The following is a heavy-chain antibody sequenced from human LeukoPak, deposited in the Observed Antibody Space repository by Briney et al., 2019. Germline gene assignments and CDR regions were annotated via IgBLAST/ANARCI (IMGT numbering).Heavy chain of an antibody. V-gene: IGHV3-20*04. J-gene: IGHJ4*02. CDR3: ARYDGGSGPFDY. CDR1: GFTFDDYA. D-gene: IGHD3-10*01. Sequence: GGSLRLSCAASGFTFDDYAMHWVRQAPGKGLEWISVIYIDGTTYYADSVKGRFTISRDQANNTLYLQMNTLRDEDTAVYYCARYDGGSGPFDYWGQGTLVTVSS. CDR2: IYIDGTT.